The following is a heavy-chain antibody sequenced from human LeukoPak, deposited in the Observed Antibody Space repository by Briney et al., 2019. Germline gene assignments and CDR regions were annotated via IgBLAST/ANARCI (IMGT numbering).Heavy chain of an antibody. CDR2: ISWNSGRI. CDR1: GLTFDDYA. CDR3: AKDRSSVLRGSGMDV. V-gene: IGHV3-9*01. J-gene: IGHJ6*02. Sequence: PGGSLRLSCAASGLTFDDYAMHWVRQAPGKGLEWVSGISWNSGRIGYADSVKGRFTISRDNAKNSLYLQMNSLRVEDTAFYYCAKDRSSVLRGSGMDVWGQGTTVTVSS.